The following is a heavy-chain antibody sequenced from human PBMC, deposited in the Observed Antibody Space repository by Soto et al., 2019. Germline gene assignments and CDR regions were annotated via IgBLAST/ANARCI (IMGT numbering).Heavy chain of an antibody. CDR1: GFTFSSYA. V-gene: IGHV3-30*04. CDR3: ARDRVRPVVYGSGSYYPYNWFDP. CDR2: ISYDGSNK. D-gene: IGHD3-10*01. J-gene: IGHJ5*02. Sequence: GGSLRLSCAASGFTFSSYAMHWVRQAPGKGLEWVAVISYDGSNKYYADSVKGRFTIHRDNSKNTLYLQMNSLRAEDPAVYYCARDRVRPVVYGSGSYYPYNWFDPWGQGTLVTVSS.